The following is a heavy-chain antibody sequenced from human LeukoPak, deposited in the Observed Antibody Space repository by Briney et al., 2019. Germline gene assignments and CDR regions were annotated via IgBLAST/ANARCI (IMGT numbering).Heavy chain of an antibody. J-gene: IGHJ3*02. D-gene: IGHD3-22*01. V-gene: IGHV1-69*04. Sequence: GASVKVSCKASGGTFSSYAISWVRQAPGQGLEWMGRIIPIFGIANYAQKFQGRVTITADKSTSTAYIELSSLRSEDTAVYYCARARSDYYDSSGYSYTSGFDIWGQGTMVTVSS. CDR1: GGTFSSYA. CDR3: ARARSDYYDSSGYSYTSGFDI. CDR2: IIPIFGIA.